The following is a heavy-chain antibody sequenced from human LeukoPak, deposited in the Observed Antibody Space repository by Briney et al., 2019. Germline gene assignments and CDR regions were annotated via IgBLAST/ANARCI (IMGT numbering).Heavy chain of an antibody. V-gene: IGHV4-31*03. CDR2: IYYSGST. Sequence: SETLSLTCTVSGGSISSGGYYWSWIRQHPGKGLEWIGYIYYSGSTYYNPSLKGRVTISVDTSKNQFSLKLSSVTAADTAVYYCARDVGPYYDSSGYPGIWGQGTLVTVSS. J-gene: IGHJ4*02. CDR3: ARDVGPYYDSSGYPGI. CDR1: GGSISSGGYY. D-gene: IGHD3-22*01.